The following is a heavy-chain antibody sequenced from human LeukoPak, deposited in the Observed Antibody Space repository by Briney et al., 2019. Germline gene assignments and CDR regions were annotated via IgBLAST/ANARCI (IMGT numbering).Heavy chain of an antibody. D-gene: IGHD1-26*01. J-gene: IGHJ5*02. CDR3: ARDKQVGATTGSWFDP. V-gene: IGHV3-7*01. CDR2: INQDGSEN. Sequence: PGGSLRLSCAASGFTFSSYWMHWVRQAPGKGLVWVAQINQDGSENYYVDSVKGRFTISRDNAKNSLYLQLNSLRAEDTALYHCARDKQVGATTGSWFDPWGQGTLVTVSS. CDR1: GFTFSSYW.